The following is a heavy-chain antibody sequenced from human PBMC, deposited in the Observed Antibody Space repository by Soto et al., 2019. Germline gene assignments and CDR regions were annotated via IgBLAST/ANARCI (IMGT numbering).Heavy chain of an antibody. CDR2: VSHDGRNT. Sequence: GGSLRLSCVASGFTFSGYWMNWVRQIPGEGLEWVAVVSHDGRNTHYADSVKGRFTISRDSSKNTVSLEMTSLRAEDTAVYYCAKGGRQWLVTSDFNYWGQGALVTVSS. J-gene: IGHJ4*02. CDR1: GFTFSGYW. D-gene: IGHD6-19*01. V-gene: IGHV3-30*18. CDR3: AKGGRQWLVTSDFNY.